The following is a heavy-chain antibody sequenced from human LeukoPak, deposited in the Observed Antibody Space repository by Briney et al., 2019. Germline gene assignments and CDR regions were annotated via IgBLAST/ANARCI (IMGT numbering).Heavy chain of an antibody. V-gene: IGHV3-23*01. J-gene: IGHJ4*02. Sequence: GGSLRLYCAASGFTFSMHAMSWVRQAPGKGLECVSTISGSSDIIYYADSVKGRFTISRDNSKNTLYLHMNSLRAEDTAIYYCAKEGRTLPFDYWGQGTLVTVSS. CDR3: AKEGRTLPFDY. CDR2: ISGSSDII. D-gene: IGHD1-14*01. CDR1: GFTFSMHA.